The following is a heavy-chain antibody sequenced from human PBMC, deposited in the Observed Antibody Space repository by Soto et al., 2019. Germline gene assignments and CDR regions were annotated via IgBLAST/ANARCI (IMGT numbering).Heavy chain of an antibody. CDR3: ARDPDSSGYTYYFDY. J-gene: IGHJ4*02. Sequence: GGSLRLSCAASGFTFSSYSMNWVRQAPGKGLEWVSSISSSSSYIYYADSVKGRFTISRDNAKNSLYLQMNSLRAEDTAVYYCARDPDSSGYTYYFDYWGQGTLVTVSS. D-gene: IGHD3-22*01. V-gene: IGHV3-21*01. CDR2: ISSSSSYI. CDR1: GFTFSSYS.